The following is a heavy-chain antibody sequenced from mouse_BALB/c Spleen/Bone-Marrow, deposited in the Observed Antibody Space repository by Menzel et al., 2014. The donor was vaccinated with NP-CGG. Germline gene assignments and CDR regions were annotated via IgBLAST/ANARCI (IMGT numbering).Heavy chain of an antibody. D-gene: IGHD1-1*01. Sequence: EVQLQQSGAELVKPGASVKLSCTASGFNIKDTYMHWVKQRPEQGLEWIGRIDPANGNTKYDPKFQGKATITADTSSNTAYLQLSSLTSEDTAVYYCARIYYYGRGYFDYWGQGTTPTVSS. J-gene: IGHJ2*01. V-gene: IGHV14-3*02. CDR2: IDPANGNT. CDR1: GFNIKDTY. CDR3: ARIYYYGRGYFDY.